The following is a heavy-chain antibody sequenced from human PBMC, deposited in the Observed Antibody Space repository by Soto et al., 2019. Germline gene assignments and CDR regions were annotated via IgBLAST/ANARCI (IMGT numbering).Heavy chain of an antibody. CDR1: GGSFSGYY. V-gene: IGHV4-34*01. J-gene: IGHJ6*02. CDR3: ASQPRYYYYGMDV. Sequence: PSETLSLTCAVYGGSFSGYYWSWIRQPPGKGLEWIGEINHSGSTNYNPSLKSRVTISVDTSKNQFSLKLSSVTAADTAVYYCASQPRYYYYGMDVWGQGTTVTVSS. CDR2: INHSGST. D-gene: IGHD2-2*01.